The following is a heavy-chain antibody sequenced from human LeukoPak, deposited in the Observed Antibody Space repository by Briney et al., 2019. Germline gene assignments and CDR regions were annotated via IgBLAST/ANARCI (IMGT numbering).Heavy chain of an antibody. CDR2: INHSGST. CDR1: GGSFSGYY. CDR3: ASLLDTLNYDFWSGYLDH. D-gene: IGHD3-3*01. V-gene: IGHV4-34*01. J-gene: IGHJ4*02. Sequence: SETLSLTCAVYGGSFSGYYWSWIRQPPGKGLEWIGEINHSGSTNYNPSLESRVIISVDTSKDQFSLKLSSVTAADTAVYYCASLLDTLNYDFWSGYLDHWGQGTLVTVSS.